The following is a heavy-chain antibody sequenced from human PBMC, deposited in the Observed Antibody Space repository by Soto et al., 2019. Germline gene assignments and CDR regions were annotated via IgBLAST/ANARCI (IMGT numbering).Heavy chain of an antibody. J-gene: IGHJ4*02. CDR2: IYHSGST. Sequence: PSETLSLTCAVSGYSISSGYYWGWIRQPPGKGLEWIGSIYHSGSTYYNPSLKSRVTISVDTSKNQFSLKLSSVTAADTAVYYCARRSRTTTDYWGQGTLVTVSS. CDR3: ARRSRTTTDY. D-gene: IGHD1-1*01. CDR1: GYSISSGYY. V-gene: IGHV4-38-2*01.